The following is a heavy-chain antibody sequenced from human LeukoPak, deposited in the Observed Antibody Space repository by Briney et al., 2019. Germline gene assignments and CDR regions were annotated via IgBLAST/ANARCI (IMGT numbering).Heavy chain of an antibody. CDR3: ARDQTGIAAENYYFDY. D-gene: IGHD6-13*01. CDR1: GFTFSSYA. V-gene: IGHV3-23*01. J-gene: IGHJ4*02. CDR2: ISGSGTNT. Sequence: PGGSLRLSCAASGFTFSSYAMSWVRQAPGKGLEWVSAISGSGTNTYYADSVKGRFTISRDNSKNTLYLQMNSLRAEDTAVYYCARDQTGIAAENYYFDYWGQGTLVTVSS.